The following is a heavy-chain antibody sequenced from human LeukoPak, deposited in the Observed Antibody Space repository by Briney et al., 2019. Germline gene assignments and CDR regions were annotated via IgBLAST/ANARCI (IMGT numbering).Heavy chain of an antibody. CDR2: ISGGGGGT. D-gene: IGHD5-18*01. CDR3: AKGRGHSYGDPFDY. Sequence: PGGSLRLSCAASGFTFSTYAMNWVRQAPGKGLEWVSAISGGGGGTYYADSVKRRFTISRDNSKNTLYLQMNSLRDEDTAVYYCAKGRGHSYGDPFDYWGQGTLVTVSS. CDR1: GFTFSTYA. J-gene: IGHJ4*02. V-gene: IGHV3-23*01.